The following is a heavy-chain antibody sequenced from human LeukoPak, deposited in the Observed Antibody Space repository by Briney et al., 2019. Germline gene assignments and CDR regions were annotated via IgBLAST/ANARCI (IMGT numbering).Heavy chain of an antibody. CDR2: IKQDGTEK. V-gene: IGHV3-7*01. CDR3: AKVAKYYYGSETYYFFEH. CDR1: GFSFTTSW. D-gene: IGHD3-10*01. Sequence: GGSLRLSCAASGFSFTTSWMSWVRQAPGKGLEWVADIKQDGTEKYYVDSLKGRFTISRDNAKNSLYLQMNSLRVEDTAVYYCAKVAKYYYGSETYYFFEHWGQGTPVTAS. J-gene: IGHJ4*02.